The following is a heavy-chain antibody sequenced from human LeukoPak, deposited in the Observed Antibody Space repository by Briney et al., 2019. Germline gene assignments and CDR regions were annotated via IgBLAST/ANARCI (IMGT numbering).Heavy chain of an antibody. CDR3: ARYDVWGSYRAFDY. CDR2: MYHSGST. V-gene: IGHV4-38-2*02. Sequence: SETLSLTCTVSNYSISTDYYWGWIRQPPGKGLEWIGTMYHSGSTYYNPSLKSRVTISVDTSKDQFSLKLSSVTAADTAVYYCARYDVWGSYRAFDYWGQGTLVTVSS. J-gene: IGHJ4*02. CDR1: NYSISTDYY. D-gene: IGHD3-16*02.